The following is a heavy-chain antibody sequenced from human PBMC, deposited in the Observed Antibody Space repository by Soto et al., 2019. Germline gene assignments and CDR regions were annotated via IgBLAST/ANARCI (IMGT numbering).Heavy chain of an antibody. V-gene: IGHV5-51*01. Sequence: GESLKISCQSSGYTFSSYWIVWVRQMPGKGLEWIGIIYPNESKVKYNPSVQGQVTMSADKSISTAYLQWNSLRASDIAIYFCARANVETWLGPWGQGAPVTVSS. CDR2: IYPNESKV. D-gene: IGHD3-10*01. J-gene: IGHJ5*02. CDR3: ARANVETWLGP. CDR1: GYTFSSYW.